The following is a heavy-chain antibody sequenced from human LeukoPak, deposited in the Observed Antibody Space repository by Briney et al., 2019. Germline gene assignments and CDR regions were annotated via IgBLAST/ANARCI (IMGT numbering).Heavy chain of an antibody. D-gene: IGHD1-26*01. J-gene: IGHJ4*02. CDR2: ISGSGGST. CDR1: GFTFSSYA. Sequence: GGSLRLSCAASGFTFSSYAMSWVRQAPGKGLEWVPTISGSGGSTYYADSVKGRFTISRDNSKNTLYLQMNSLRAEDTAIYYCAKAGSYSPFDYWGQGTLVTVSS. V-gene: IGHV3-23*01. CDR3: AKAGSYSPFDY.